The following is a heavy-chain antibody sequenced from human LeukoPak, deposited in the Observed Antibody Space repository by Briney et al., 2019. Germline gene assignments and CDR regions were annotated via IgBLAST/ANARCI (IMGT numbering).Heavy chain of an antibody. Sequence: GGSLRLSCAASDFTFSSSGMTWVRQAPGKGLEWVSTVSSSGENTYYADSVKGRFTISRDNSKNTLYPQMNSLRAEDTAVYYCAKDPVKLLAYFDYWGQGTLVTVSS. D-gene: IGHD1-26*01. J-gene: IGHJ4*02. CDR1: DFTFSSSG. CDR3: AKDPVKLLAYFDY. V-gene: IGHV3-23*01. CDR2: VSSSGENT.